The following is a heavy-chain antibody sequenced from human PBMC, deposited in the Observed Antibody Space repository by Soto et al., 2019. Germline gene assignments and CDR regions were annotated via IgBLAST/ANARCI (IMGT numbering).Heavy chain of an antibody. CDR2: ISGSGGST. J-gene: IGHJ2*01. V-gene: IGHV3-23*01. D-gene: IGHD1-26*01. Sequence: EVQLLESGGGLVQPGGSLRLSCAASGFTFSIYAMNWVRQAPGKGLEWVSVISGSGGSTYYADSVKGRFTISRDNSKNTLYLQLNSLRAADTAVYYCASRTVGWYFDLWGRGTRVTVSS. CDR1: GFTFSIYA. CDR3: ASRTVGWYFDL.